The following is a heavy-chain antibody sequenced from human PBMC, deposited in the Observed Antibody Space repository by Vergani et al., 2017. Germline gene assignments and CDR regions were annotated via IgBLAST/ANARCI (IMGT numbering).Heavy chain of an antibody. CDR2: IRYDGSNE. J-gene: IGHJ6*03. Sequence: QVQLVESGGGVVQPGGSLRLSCAASGFTFRNYGMHWVRQAPGKGLEWVAFIRYDGSNEFYADSVKGRFTVSRDNSRRTMYLQMNSLRAEDTAVFRCAKEGTSTYYYYYMDVWGKGTTVTVSS. CDR3: AKEGTSTYYYYYMDV. D-gene: IGHD3/OR15-3a*01. V-gene: IGHV3-30*02. CDR1: GFTFRNYG.